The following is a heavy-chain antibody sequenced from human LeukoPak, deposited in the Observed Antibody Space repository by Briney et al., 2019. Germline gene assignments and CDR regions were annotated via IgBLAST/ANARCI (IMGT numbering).Heavy chain of an antibody. CDR1: GFTFSSYG. CDR2: ISYDGSNK. D-gene: IGHD2-21*02. J-gene: IGHJ4*02. CDR3: AKQTYCGGDCYSGLFDY. Sequence: PGGSLRLSCAASGFTFSSYGMHWARQAPGKGLEWVAVISYDGSNKYYADSVKGRFTISRDNSKNTLYLQMNSLRAEDTAVYHCAKQTYCGGDCYSGLFDYWGQGTLVTVSS. V-gene: IGHV3-30*18.